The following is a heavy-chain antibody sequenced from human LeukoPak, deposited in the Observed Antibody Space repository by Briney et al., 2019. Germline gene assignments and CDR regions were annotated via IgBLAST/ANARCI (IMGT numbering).Heavy chain of an antibody. CDR1: GFTFSSYA. CDR2: ISGSGGST. V-gene: IGHV3-23*01. D-gene: IGHD6-13*01. J-gene: IGHJ4*02. Sequence: PGGSLRLSCAASGFTFSSYAMSWVRQAPGKGLEWVSAISGSGGSTYYADSVKGRFTISRDNSKNTLYLQMNSLRAEDTAVYYCAKVSDGSSSWPSFDYWGQGTLVTVSS. CDR3: AKVSDGSSSWPSFDY.